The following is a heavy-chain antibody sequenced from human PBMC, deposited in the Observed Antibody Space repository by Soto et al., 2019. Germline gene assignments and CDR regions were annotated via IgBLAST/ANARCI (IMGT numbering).Heavy chain of an antibody. CDR3: ARASSSGWQKAYFYY. D-gene: IGHD6-19*01. Sequence: PGGSLRLSCAASGFTFSSYAMHWVRQAPGKGLEWVAVISYDGSNKYYADSVKGRFTISRDNSKNTLYLQMNSLRAEDTAVYYCARASSSGWQKAYFYYWSQGSLVTGSS. V-gene: IGHV3-30-3*01. CDR2: ISYDGSNK. CDR1: GFTFSSYA. J-gene: IGHJ4*02.